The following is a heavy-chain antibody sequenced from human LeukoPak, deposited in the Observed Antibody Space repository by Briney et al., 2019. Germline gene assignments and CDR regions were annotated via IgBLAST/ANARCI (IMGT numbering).Heavy chain of an antibody. Sequence: ASVKVSCKASGYTFTSYDISWVRQATGQGLEWMGWMNPNSGNTGYAQKFQGRVTITRNTSISTAYMELSSLRSEDTAVYYCARASSWYDYYYYMDVWGKGTTVTVSS. CDR1: GYTFTSYD. CDR2: MNPNSGNT. V-gene: IGHV1-8*03. D-gene: IGHD6-13*01. J-gene: IGHJ6*03. CDR3: ARASSWYDYYYYMDV.